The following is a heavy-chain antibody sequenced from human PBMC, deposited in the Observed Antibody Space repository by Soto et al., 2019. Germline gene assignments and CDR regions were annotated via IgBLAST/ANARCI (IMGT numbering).Heavy chain of an antibody. CDR1: GDTFNFYT. CDR3: ATSFGSGSRAFDY. Sequence: QVQLVQSGAEVKKPGSSVNVSCKASGDTFNFYTINWVRQAPGLGLEWMGRFNPILSFSNSALKFQGRVRLTADKSTSTAYMVLSSLRSEDTAIYYCATSFGSGSRAFDYWGQGALVTVSS. CDR2: FNPILSFS. V-gene: IGHV1-69*02. J-gene: IGHJ4*02. D-gene: IGHD3-10*01.